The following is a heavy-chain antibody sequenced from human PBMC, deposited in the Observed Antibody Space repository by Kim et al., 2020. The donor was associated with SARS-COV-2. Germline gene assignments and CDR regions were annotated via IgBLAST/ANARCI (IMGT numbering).Heavy chain of an antibody. D-gene: IGHD6-19*01. CDR1: GFTFSNYW. V-gene: IGHV3-74*01. J-gene: IGHJ4*02. CDR3: ASIGIGYGSGWSSNY. Sequence: GGSLRLSCAASGFTFSNYWMHWVRQVPGKGLVWVSRINSDGSSTYYVDSVKGRFTISRDNAKNTLYLQMNSLRAEDTAVYYCASIGIGYGSGWSSNYWGQGTLVTVSS. CDR2: INSDGSST.